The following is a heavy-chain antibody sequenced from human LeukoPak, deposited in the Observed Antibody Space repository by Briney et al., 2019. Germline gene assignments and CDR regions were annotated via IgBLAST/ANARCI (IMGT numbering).Heavy chain of an antibody. CDR2: INHSGST. V-gene: IGHV4-34*01. CDR1: GGSFSGYY. J-gene: IGHJ5*02. CDR3: ARGGPWRPITMVRGVTNWFDP. Sequence: SETLSLTCAVYGGSFSGYYWSWIRQPPGTGLEWIGEINHSGSTNYNPSLKGRVTISVDTSKNQFSLKLSSVTAADTAVYYCARGGPWRPITMVRGVTNWFDPWGQGTLVTVSS. D-gene: IGHD3-10*01.